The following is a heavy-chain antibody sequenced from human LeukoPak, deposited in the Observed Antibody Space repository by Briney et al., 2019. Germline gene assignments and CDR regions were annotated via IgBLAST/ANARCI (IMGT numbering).Heavy chain of an antibody. CDR1: GFTFTNYE. CDR3: ARAHSYREGFDN. V-gene: IGHV3-48*03. Sequence: GGSLRLSCEASGFTFTNYEMNWVRQAPRKGLEWVAYIVVHGTTAYYADSVRGRFTISRDNAKNSLHLQMDSLRVEDTGIYYCARAHSYREGFDNWGQGTLVTVSS. J-gene: IGHJ4*02. D-gene: IGHD3-10*01. CDR2: IVVHGTTA.